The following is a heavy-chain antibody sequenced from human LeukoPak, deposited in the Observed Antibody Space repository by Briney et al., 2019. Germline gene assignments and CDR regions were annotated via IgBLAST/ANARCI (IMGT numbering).Heavy chain of an antibody. CDR1: GFTFSSYW. J-gene: IGHJ4*02. V-gene: IGHV3-7*01. CDR2: INHNGNVN. Sequence: PGGSLRPSCAASGFTFSSYWMNWARQAPGKGLEWVASINHNGNVNYYVDSVKGRFTISRDNAKNTLYLQMNSLRAEDTAVYYCARDSHYHPDYWGQGTLVTVSS. CDR3: ARDSHYHPDY. D-gene: IGHD4-11*01.